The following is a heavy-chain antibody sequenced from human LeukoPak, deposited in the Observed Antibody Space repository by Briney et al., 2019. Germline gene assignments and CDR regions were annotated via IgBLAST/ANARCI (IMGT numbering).Heavy chain of an antibody. Sequence: SETLSLTCTVSGGSISSYYWSWIRQPPGKGLEWIGYIYYSGSTNYNPSLKSRVTISVDTSKNQFSLKLSSVTAADTAVYYCARGVAYYGLDAFDIWGQGTMVTVSS. CDR1: GGSISSYY. D-gene: IGHD3-10*01. V-gene: IGHV4-59*12. CDR3: ARGVAYYGLDAFDI. J-gene: IGHJ3*02. CDR2: IYYSGST.